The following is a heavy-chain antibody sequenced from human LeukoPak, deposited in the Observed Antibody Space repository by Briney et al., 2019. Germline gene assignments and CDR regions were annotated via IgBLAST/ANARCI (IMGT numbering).Heavy chain of an antibody. D-gene: IGHD3-10*01. CDR1: GGSFSGYY. CDR3: ARGLYYYGSGRNLGY. CDR2: INHSGST. Sequence: SETLPLTCAVYGGSFSGYYWSWIRQPPGKGLEWIGEINHSGSTNYNPSLKSRVTISVDTSKNQFSLKLSSVTAADTAVYYCARGLYYYGSGRNLGYWGQGTLVTVSS. V-gene: IGHV4-34*01. J-gene: IGHJ4*02.